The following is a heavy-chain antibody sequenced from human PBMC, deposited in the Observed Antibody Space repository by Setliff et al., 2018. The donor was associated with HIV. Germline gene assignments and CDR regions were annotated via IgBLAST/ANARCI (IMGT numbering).Heavy chain of an antibody. CDR2: FYHSGST. CDR1: GDFFSSDYY. J-gene: IGHJ4*02. D-gene: IGHD4-17*01. V-gene: IGHV4-38-2*02. CDR3: ARDRYGVDY. Sequence: SETLSLTCTVSGDFFSSDYYWGWIRQPPGKGLEWIGSFYHSGSTYYNPSLKSRVTISVDTSKNQFSLKLSSVTAADTAVYYCARDRYGVDYWGQGTLVTVSS.